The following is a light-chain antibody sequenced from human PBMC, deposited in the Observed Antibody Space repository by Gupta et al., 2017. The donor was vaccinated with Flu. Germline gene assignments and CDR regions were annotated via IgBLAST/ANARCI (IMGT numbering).Light chain of an antibody. Sequence: TSSDVGGYNYVSWYQQHPGKAPKLMIYEVCNRPSGVSNRFSGSKSGNTASLTISGLQAEDEADYYCSSYTSSSTLVFGGGTKLTVL. V-gene: IGLV2-14*01. CDR1: SSDVGGYNY. J-gene: IGLJ2*01. CDR2: EVC. CDR3: SSYTSSSTLV.